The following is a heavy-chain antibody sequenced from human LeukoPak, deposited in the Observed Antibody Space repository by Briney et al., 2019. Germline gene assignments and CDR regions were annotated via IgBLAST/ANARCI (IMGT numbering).Heavy chain of an antibody. CDR1: GGSISSYY. CDR3: ARGRLSLYCSSTSCYVWFDP. D-gene: IGHD2-2*01. V-gene: IGHV4-59*12. CDR2: IYYSGST. Sequence: PSETLSLTCTVSGGSISSYYWSWIRQPPGKGLEWIGYIYYSGSTNYNPSLKSRVTISVDTSKNQFSLKLSSVTAADTAVYYCARGRLSLYCSSTSCYVWFDPWGQGTLVTVSS. J-gene: IGHJ5*02.